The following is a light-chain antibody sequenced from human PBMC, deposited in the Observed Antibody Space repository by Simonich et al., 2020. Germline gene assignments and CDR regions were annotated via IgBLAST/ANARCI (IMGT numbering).Light chain of an antibody. J-gene: IGKJ5*01. CDR2: WAS. Sequence: DIVMTQSPDSLAVSLGERATINCKSSPSVLYSSNNKNYLAWYQQNPGQPPKLLIYWASTRESGVPDRFSGSGSGTDFTLTISSLQAEDVAVYYCQQYYSTPITFGQGTRLEIK. CDR3: QQYYSTPIT. V-gene: IGKV4-1*01. CDR1: PSVLYSSNNKNY.